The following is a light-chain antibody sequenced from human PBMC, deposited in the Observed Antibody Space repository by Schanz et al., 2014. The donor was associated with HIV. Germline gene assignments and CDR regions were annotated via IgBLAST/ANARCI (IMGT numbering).Light chain of an antibody. CDR2: GAS. Sequence: EVVVTQSPGTLSLSPGERATLSCRASQSVSSNLAWYQQKPGQAPRLLIYGASSRATGIPDRFSGSGSGTDFTLTISRLEPEDFAVYYCQQYASSTPGTFGQGTKVEIK. V-gene: IGKV3-20*01. J-gene: IGKJ1*01. CDR3: QQYASSTPGT. CDR1: QSVSSN.